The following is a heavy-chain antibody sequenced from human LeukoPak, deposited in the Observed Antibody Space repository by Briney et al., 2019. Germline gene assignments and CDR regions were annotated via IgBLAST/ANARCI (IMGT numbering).Heavy chain of an antibody. CDR3: ARDGYSGYDYYRYGMDV. CDR1: GFIFSSYW. V-gene: IGHV3-74*01. D-gene: IGHD5-12*01. J-gene: IGHJ6*02. CDR2: INNDGSST. Sequence: PGGSLRLACAASGFIFSSYWMHWVRQAPGKGLVWVARINNDGSSTSDADSVKGQFIISRDNAKNTLYLQMNSLKAEDTAVYYCARDGYSGYDYYRYGMDVWGQGTTVTVSS.